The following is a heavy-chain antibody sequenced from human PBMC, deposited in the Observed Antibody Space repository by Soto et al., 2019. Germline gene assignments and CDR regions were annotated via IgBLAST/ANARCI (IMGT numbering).Heavy chain of an antibody. Sequence: SQTLSLTCAISGDSVSSNSAGWNWVRQTPSRGLEWLGRTYYKSKWFNNYAVSVKSRITINPDTSQNQFSLHLDSVTPEDTAVYFCARGSWDDVSGHYYMDVSGKATTVTVSS. CDR2: TYYKSKWFN. V-gene: IGHV6-1*01. J-gene: IGHJ6*03. D-gene: IGHD5-12*01. CDR3: ARGSWDDVSGHYYMDV. CDR1: GDSVSSNSAG.